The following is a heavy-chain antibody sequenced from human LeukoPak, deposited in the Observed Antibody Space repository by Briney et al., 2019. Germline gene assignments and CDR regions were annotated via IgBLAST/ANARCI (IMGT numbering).Heavy chain of an antibody. J-gene: IGHJ4*02. V-gene: IGHV1-18*01. D-gene: IGHD3-22*01. CDR3: ARDGGYDSSGYFGLDY. CDR2: ISAYNGNT. CDR1: GYTFTSYG. Sequence: ASVKVSCKASGYTFTSYGISWVRQAPGQGLEWMGWISAYNGNTNYAQKLQGRVTMTTDTSTSTAYMELRSLRSGDTAVYYCARDGGYDSSGYFGLDYWGQGTLVTVSS.